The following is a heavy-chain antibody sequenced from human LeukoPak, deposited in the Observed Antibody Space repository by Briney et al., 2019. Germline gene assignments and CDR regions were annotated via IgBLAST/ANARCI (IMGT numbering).Heavy chain of an antibody. J-gene: IGHJ3*02. CDR3: ARDLGRGLDAFDI. D-gene: IGHD3-16*01. Sequence: SETLSLTCTVSGGSISSNNYYWGWIRQPPGKGLEWIVNIYYSGSTYYNPSLRSRVTISVDTSKNQLSLKLSSVTAADTALYYCARDLGRGLDAFDIWGQGTMVTVSS. CDR2: IYYSGST. CDR1: GGSISSNNYY. V-gene: IGHV4-39*07.